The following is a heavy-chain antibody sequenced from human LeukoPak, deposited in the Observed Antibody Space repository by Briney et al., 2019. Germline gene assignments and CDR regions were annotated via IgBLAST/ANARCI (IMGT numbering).Heavy chain of an antibody. J-gene: IGHJ4*02. CDR3: ARSSGAYRSFDY. Sequence: SETLSLTCTVSGGSISGSYWSWIRQPAGKGLEWIGRIYSSGSTNYNPSLKSRVTISVDTSNNQFSLKVSSVTAADTAVYYCARSSGAYRSFDYWGQGSLVTVSS. CDR2: IYSSGST. CDR1: GGSISGSY. D-gene: IGHD1-26*01. V-gene: IGHV4-4*07.